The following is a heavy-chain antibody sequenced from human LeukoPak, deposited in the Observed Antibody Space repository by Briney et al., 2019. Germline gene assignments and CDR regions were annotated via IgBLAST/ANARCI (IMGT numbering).Heavy chain of an antibody. J-gene: IGHJ4*02. V-gene: IGHV3-23*01. Sequence: GGTLRLSCVASGFTYSHYGMNWVRQAPGKGLEWVSAISGSGGSTYYADSVKGRFTISRDNSKNTLYLQMNSLRAEDTAVYYCAKRHYYDSSGFDYWGQGTLVTVSS. D-gene: IGHD3-22*01. CDR1: GFTYSHYG. CDR2: ISGSGGST. CDR3: AKRHYYDSSGFDY.